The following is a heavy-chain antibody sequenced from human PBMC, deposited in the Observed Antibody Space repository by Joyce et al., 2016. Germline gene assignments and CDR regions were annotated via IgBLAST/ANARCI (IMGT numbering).Heavy chain of an antibody. V-gene: IGHV3-23*01. CDR1: GFTFSSYA. J-gene: IGHJ6*03. CDR3: AKVAEGSAVYFYYMDV. Sequence: EVQLLESGGGLVQPAGSLRLSCAASGFTFSSYAMSWVRQAPGKGLEWVSVISGSGGSIYDADSVKGRFTFSRDNSKNTLYLQMNSLRAEDTAVYYCAKVAEGSAVYFYYMDVWGKGITVTVSS. D-gene: IGHD6-6*01. CDR2: ISGSGGSI.